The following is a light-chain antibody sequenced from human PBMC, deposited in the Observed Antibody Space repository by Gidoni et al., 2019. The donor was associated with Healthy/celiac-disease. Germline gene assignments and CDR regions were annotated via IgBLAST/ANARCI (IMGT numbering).Light chain of an antibody. J-gene: IGLJ1*01. CDR2: DVS. V-gene: IGLV2-14*01. CDR3: SSYTSSSTSENYV. Sequence: QSALTQPASVSGSPGQSITISCTGTSSDVGGYNYVSWYQQHPGKAPKLMIYDVSNRPSGVSNRFSGSKSCNTASLTISGLQAEDEADYYCSSYTSSSTSENYVFGTGTKVTVL. CDR1: SSDVGGYNY.